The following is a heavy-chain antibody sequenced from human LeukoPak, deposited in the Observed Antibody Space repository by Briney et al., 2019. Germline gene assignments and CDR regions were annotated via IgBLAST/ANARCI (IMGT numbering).Heavy chain of an antibody. Sequence: GASVTVSCKASGGTFSSYAISWVRQAPGQGLEWMGGIIPIFGTANYAQKFQGRVTITTDESTSTAYMELGSLRSEDTAVYYCARAGGSVGATTWYYFDYWGQGTLVTVSS. D-gene: IGHD1-26*01. V-gene: IGHV1-69*05. J-gene: IGHJ4*02. CDR3: ARAGGSVGATTWYYFDY. CDR1: GGTFSSYA. CDR2: IIPIFGTA.